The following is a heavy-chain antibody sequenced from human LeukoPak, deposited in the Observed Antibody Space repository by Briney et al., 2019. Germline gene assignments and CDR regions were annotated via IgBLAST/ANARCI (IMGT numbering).Heavy chain of an antibody. D-gene: IGHD2-2*02. CDR1: GFTFDDYG. V-gene: IGHV3-20*04. CDR3: ARDCSSTSCYRGFDY. CDR2: INWNGGST. Sequence: PGGSLRLSCAASGFTFDDYGMSWVRQAPGKGLEWVSGINWNGGSTGYADSVKGRFTISRDNAKNSLYLQMNSLRAEDTALYYCARDCSSTSCYRGFDYWGQGTLVTVSS. J-gene: IGHJ4*02.